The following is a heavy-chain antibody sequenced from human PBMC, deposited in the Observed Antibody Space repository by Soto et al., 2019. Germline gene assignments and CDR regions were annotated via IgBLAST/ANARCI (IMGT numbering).Heavy chain of an antibody. D-gene: IGHD6-6*01. CDR1: GFNFSSAA. J-gene: IGHJ6*03. CDR2: IKSKTDGGTT. V-gene: IGHV3-15*01. CDR3: TTDAAARLYYYYYYMDV. Sequence: GGSLILSCAASGFNFSSAAMGWVRQAPGKGLEWVGRIKSKTDGGTTDYAAPVKGRFTISRDDSKNTLYLQMNSLKTEDTAVYYCTTDAAARLYYYYYYMDVWGKGTTVTVSS.